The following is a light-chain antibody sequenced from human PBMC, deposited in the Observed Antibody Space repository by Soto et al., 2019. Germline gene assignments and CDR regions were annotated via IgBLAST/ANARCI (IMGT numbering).Light chain of an antibody. CDR3: QQSYSSPFT. V-gene: IGKV4-1*01. CDR2: WAS. CDR1: QSVLYSSNDKNY. Sequence: DIVMTQSPDSLPVSLGERATINCKSSQSVLYSSNDKNYLAWYQHKRGQSPKLLIYWASTRGSGVPDRFSGSGSASDFTLTISNLQAEDLAVYYCQQSYSSPFTFGGATKVEV. J-gene: IGKJ4*01.